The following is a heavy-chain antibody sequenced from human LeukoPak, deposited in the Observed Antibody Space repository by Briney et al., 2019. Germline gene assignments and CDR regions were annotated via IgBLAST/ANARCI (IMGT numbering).Heavy chain of an antibody. D-gene: IGHD3-22*01. J-gene: IGHJ4*02. CDR2: ISGSGGST. CDR1: GFTFSSYA. CDR3: AKDLYYDSSGYLVY. V-gene: IGHV3-23*01. Sequence: GGSLRLSCAASGFTFSSYAMSWVRQAPGKELEWVSAISGSGGSTYYADSVKGRFTISRDNSKNTLYLQMNSLRAEDTAVYYCAKDLYYDSSGYLVYWGQGTLVTVSS.